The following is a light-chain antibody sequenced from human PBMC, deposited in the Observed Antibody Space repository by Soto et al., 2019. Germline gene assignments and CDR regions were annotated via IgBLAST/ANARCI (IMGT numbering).Light chain of an antibody. CDR2: DAS. CDR1: QSISIW. V-gene: IGKV1-5*01. Sequence: DIQMTQSPSTLSASVGDRVTITCRASQSISIWLAWYQQKPGKAPNILIYDASTLVSGVPSRFSGRGSGTEFPLTISSLQPDDFATYYCQQYNNYFSWTFGQGTKVEIK. J-gene: IGKJ1*01. CDR3: QQYNNYFSWT.